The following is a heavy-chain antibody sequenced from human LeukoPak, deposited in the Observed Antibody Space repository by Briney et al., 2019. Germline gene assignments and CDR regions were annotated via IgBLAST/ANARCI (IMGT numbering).Heavy chain of an antibody. CDR1: GYSFDYYW. V-gene: IGHV5-51*01. CDR3: ARVGSVTNFGVVSYYFDY. Sequence: PGESLKISCKASGYSFDYYWIGWVRQMPGKGLEWMGIIYPDDSDSTYSPSFQGQVTISVDKSINTAYLQWSSLKASNTAIYYCARVGSVTNFGVVSYYFDYWGQETLVTVSS. J-gene: IGHJ4*02. CDR2: IYPDDSDS. D-gene: IGHD3-3*01.